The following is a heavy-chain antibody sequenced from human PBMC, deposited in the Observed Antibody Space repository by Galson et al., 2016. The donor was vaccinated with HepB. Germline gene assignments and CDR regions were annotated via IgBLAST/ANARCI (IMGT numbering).Heavy chain of an antibody. J-gene: IGHJ4*02. Sequence: SVKVSCKASGYTFTDYFIHWVRQAPGQGLEWMGWINPNTGGTNYAQKFQGWVTMTRDTSITTAYMELNRLRSDDTAVYYCARSLWQQLADFWGQGTLVTVSS. D-gene: IGHD6-13*01. CDR3: ARSLWQQLADF. V-gene: IGHV1-2*04. CDR1: GYTFTDYF. CDR2: INPNTGGT.